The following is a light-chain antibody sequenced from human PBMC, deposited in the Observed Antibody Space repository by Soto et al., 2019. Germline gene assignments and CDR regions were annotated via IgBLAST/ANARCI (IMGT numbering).Light chain of an antibody. J-gene: IGLJ3*02. CDR1: SSDVGGYNY. CDR3: SSYTSSSPWV. V-gene: IGLV2-14*01. CDR2: EVS. Sequence: HSALTQPASVSGSPGQSITISCTGTSSDVGGYNYVSWYQQHPGKAPKLMIYEVSNRPSGVSNRFSGSKSGNTASLTISGLQAEDEADYYCSSYTSSSPWVFGGGTKLTVL.